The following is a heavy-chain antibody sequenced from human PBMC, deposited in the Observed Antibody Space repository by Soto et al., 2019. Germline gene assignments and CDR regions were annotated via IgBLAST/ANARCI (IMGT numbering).Heavy chain of an antibody. CDR3: AGRIVGAPPLDY. J-gene: IGHJ4*02. Sequence: GSLRLSCAASGFTFSSCAVHWVRQAPGKVLEWVAVISYDGSTKYFADSVRGRFTISRDNSKNTLSLEMNTLRPEDTAVYYCAGRIVGAPPLDYWGQGTLVTVSS. CDR2: ISYDGSTK. D-gene: IGHD1-26*01. V-gene: IGHV3-30-3*01. CDR1: GFTFSSCA.